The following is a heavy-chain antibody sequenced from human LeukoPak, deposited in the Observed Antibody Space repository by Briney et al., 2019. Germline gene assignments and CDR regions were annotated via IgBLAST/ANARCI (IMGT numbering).Heavy chain of an antibody. CDR1: GGSISSSSYY. Sequence: KSSETLSLTCTVSGGSISSSSYYWGWIRQPPGKGLEWIGSIYYSGSTYYNPSLKSRVTISVDTSKNQFSLTLTSVTAADTALYYCARCNSRGYYNPFDYWGQGTLVTVSS. D-gene: IGHD3-22*01. V-gene: IGHV4-39*07. CDR2: IYYSGST. J-gene: IGHJ4*02. CDR3: ARCNSRGYYNPFDY.